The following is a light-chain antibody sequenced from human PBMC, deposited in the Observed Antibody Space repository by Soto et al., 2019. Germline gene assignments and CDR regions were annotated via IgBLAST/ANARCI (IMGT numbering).Light chain of an antibody. CDR2: NDN. CDR1: RSNIGSNA. J-gene: IGLJ3*02. CDR3: AAWDDSLNARGV. V-gene: IGLV1-44*01. Sequence: QSVLTQPPSASGTPGQRVTISCSGSRSNIGSNAVSWYQQLPGTAPKLLIYNDNQRPSGVPDRFSASKSGTSASLAISGLQSEVEGDYYCAAWDDSLNARGVFGGGTKLTVL.